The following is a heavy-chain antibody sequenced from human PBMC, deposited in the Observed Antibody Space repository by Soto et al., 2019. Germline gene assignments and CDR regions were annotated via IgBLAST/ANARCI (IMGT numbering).Heavy chain of an antibody. CDR2: IGTADGT. V-gene: IGHV3-13*01. J-gene: IGHJ6*02. D-gene: IGHD6-25*01. Sequence: GGSLRLSCAASGFTFSSYDMHWVRQGPGKGLEWVSTIGTADGTYYAGSVKGRFTISREDAKNSLYLQMNSLRVEDTAVYYCTSGGIAPGYGLDVWGLGTTVTVSS. CDR1: GFTFSSYD. CDR3: TSGGIAPGYGLDV.